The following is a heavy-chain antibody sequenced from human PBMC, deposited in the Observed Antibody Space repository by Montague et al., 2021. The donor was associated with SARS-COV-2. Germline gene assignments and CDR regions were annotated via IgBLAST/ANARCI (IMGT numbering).Heavy chain of an antibody. CDR2: INQSGRT. Sequence: SETLSLTCAVYGGSFRGYYWSWIRQPPEKGLEWIGEINQSGRTNNNPSLKSRVIISVDTSKNQFSLKLSSVTAADTAVYYCARRGISVWRVTVRAELDYWGQGILVIVSS. V-gene: IGHV4-34*01. CDR1: GGSFRGYY. D-gene: IGHD3-10*01. CDR3: ARRGISVWRVTVRAELDY. J-gene: IGHJ4*02.